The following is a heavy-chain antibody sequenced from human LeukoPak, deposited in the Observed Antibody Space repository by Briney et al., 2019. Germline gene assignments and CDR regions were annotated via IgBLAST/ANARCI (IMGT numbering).Heavy chain of an antibody. J-gene: IGHJ6*03. D-gene: IGHD4-23*01. V-gene: IGHV7-4-1*02. CDR1: GYTFTIYA. Sequence: VASVKVSFTASGYTFTIYAGNWGRQAPGQAGEWLGWINTNTDNATSSHGFTGRSVFSFDRSVRTAYLQISSLKAEDTDVYYCARDGGNSAHYYYHYYMDVWGKGTTVSVSS. CDR3: ARDGGNSAHYYYHYYMDV. CDR2: INTNTDNA.